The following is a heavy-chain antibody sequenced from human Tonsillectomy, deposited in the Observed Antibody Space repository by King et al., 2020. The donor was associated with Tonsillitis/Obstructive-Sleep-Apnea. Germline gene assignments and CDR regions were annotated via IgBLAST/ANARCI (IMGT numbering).Heavy chain of an antibody. CDR1: GFTFDDYA. D-gene: IGHD2-21*01. Sequence: VQLVESGGGLVQPGRSLRLSCAASGFTFDDYAMHWVRQAPGKGLEWVSGLSWNSGSIGYADSVKGRFTISRDNAKNSLYLQINSLRAEDTALYYCAKGRCGGDCPIDYWGQGTLVTVSS. CDR3: AKGRCGGDCPIDY. V-gene: IGHV3-9*01. CDR2: LSWNSGSI. J-gene: IGHJ4*02.